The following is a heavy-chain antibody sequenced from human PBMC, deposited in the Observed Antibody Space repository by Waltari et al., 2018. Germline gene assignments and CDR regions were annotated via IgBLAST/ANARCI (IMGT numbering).Heavy chain of an antibody. D-gene: IGHD4-17*01. J-gene: IGHJ5*02. CDR1: GFTFDDYA. V-gene: IGHV3-9*01. CDR2: ISWNSGSI. CDR3: AKASGDGYNWFDP. Sequence: EVQLVESGGGLVQPGRSLRLSCAASGFTFDDYAMHWVPQAPGKGLEWVSGISWNSGSIGYADSVKGRFTISRDNAKNSLYLQMNSLRAEDTALYYCAKASGDGYNWFDPWGQGTLVTVSS.